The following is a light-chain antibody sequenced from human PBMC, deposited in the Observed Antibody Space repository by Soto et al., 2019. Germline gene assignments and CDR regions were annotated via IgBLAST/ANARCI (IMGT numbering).Light chain of an antibody. J-gene: IGLJ1*01. V-gene: IGLV3-1*01. CDR3: QGWDSSAHNV. Sequence: SYELTQPPSVSVSPGQTASITCSGVKLGDKYACWYQQKPGQSPVLVIYQDSKRPSGIPERVSGSNSGNTATLTIGGTQDMDEAYYYCQGWDSSAHNVFGTGTKLTVL. CDR2: QDS. CDR1: KLGDKY.